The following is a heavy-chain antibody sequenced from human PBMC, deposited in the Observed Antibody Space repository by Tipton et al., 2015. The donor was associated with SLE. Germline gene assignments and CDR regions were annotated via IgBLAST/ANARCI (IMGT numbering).Heavy chain of an antibody. V-gene: IGHV3-23*01. J-gene: IGHJ5*02. CDR1: GFTFSSYA. CDR2: ISGSGGST. D-gene: IGHD6-13*01. Sequence: PLRLSCAASGFTFSSYAMSWVRQAPGKGLEWVSAISGSGGSTYYADSVKGRFTISRDNSKNTLYLQMNSLRAEDTAVYYCAKGRVGIAAADWFDPWGQGTLVTVSS. CDR3: AKGRVGIAAADWFDP.